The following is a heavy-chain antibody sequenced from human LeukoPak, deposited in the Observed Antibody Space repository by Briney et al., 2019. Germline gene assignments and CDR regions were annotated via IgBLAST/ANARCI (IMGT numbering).Heavy chain of an antibody. CDR3: ARDFTIFGPQTYFRSHTFDY. J-gene: IGHJ4*02. D-gene: IGHD3-3*01. CDR1: GFTFSDYY. CDR2: ISSSGSTI. Sequence: PGGSLRLSCAASGFTFSDYYMSWIRQAPGKGLEWVSYISSSGSTIYYADSVKGRFTISRDNAKNSLYLQMNSLGAEDTAVYYCARDFTIFGPQTYFRSHTFDYWGQGTLVTVSS. V-gene: IGHV3-11*01.